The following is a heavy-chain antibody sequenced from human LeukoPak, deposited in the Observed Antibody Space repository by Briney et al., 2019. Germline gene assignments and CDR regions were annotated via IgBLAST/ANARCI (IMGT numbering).Heavy chain of an antibody. Sequence: GGSLRLSXAASGFTFSSYGMHWVRQAPGKGLEWVAFIRYDGSNKYYADSVKGRFTISRDNSKNTLYLQMNSLRAEDTAVYYCARDSKSSGWYGGFDYWGQGTLVTVSS. D-gene: IGHD6-19*01. CDR2: IRYDGSNK. V-gene: IGHV3-30*02. CDR3: ARDSKSSGWYGGFDY. CDR1: GFTFSSYG. J-gene: IGHJ4*02.